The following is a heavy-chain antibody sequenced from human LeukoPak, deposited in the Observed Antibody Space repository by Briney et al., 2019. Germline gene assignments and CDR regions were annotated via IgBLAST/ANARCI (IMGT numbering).Heavy chain of an antibody. V-gene: IGHV4-34*01. Sequence: SGTLSLTCAVYGGPFSGYYWSWIRQAPGKGLEWIGEINHSGNTNYNPSLKSRVTISLDTSKNQFSLKLNSVTAADTAVYYCVTEPGYCTGGRCYGGWFDPWGQGTLVTVSS. CDR1: GGPFSGYY. J-gene: IGHJ5*02. CDR3: VTEPGYCTGGRCYGGWFDP. D-gene: IGHD2-15*01. CDR2: INHSGNT.